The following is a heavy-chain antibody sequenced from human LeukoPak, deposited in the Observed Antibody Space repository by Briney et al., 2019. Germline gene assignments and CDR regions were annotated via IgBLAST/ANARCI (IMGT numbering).Heavy chain of an antibody. D-gene: IGHD6-19*01. CDR1: GGSISSYY. V-gene: IGHV4-59*01. CDR3: ARGDSSGWYGGLEQINWFDP. CDR2: IHYSRST. J-gene: IGHJ5*02. Sequence: PSETLSLTCTVSGGSISSYYWNLFRQPPGTALASIGYIHYSRSTNYNPSLKSRVTISVDTSKNQFSLKLSSVTAADTAVYYCARGDSSGWYGGLEQINWFDPWGQGTLVTVSS.